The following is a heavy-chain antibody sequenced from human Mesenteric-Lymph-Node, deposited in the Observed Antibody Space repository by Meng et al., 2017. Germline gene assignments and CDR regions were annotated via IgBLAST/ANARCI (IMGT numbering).Heavy chain of an antibody. V-gene: IGHV4-4*02. CDR1: GDPIINNYW. CDR3: ASSDYYRSDY. D-gene: IGHD3-22*01. Sequence: LQEASPALVSPSGTLALTCALSGDPIINNYWWTCFRQSPGKVLEWIGEISHTGTTNYNPSLESRVTISLDKSKNQLSLKLNSVTAADTAVYYCASSDYYRSDYWGQGTLVTVSS. J-gene: IGHJ4*02. CDR2: ISHTGTT.